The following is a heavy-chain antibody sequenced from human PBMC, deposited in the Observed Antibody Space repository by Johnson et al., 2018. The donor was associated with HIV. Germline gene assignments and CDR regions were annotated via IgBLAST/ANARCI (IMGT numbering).Heavy chain of an antibody. V-gene: IGHV3-30-3*01. D-gene: IGHD3-22*01. CDR2: ISYDGSNT. J-gene: IGHJ3*02. CDR1: GFTFSSHA. Sequence: QMLLVESGGGVVQPGRSLRLSCAASGFTFSSHAMHWVRQAPGKGLEWVAVISYDGSNTYYADSLKGRFTISRDNSKNTLYLQVNSLRAEDTAVYYCARDEEYDDSSGYRARGALDIWGQGTMVIVSS. CDR3: ARDEEYDDSSGYRARGALDI.